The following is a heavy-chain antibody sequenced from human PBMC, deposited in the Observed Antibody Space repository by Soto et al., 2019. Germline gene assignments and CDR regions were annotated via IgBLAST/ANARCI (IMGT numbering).Heavy chain of an antibody. CDR1: GGSISSSNW. D-gene: IGHD1-26*01. J-gene: IGHJ6*02. V-gene: IGHV4-4*02. Sequence: QVQLQESGPGLVKPSGTLSLTCAVSGGSISSSNWWSWVRQPPGKGLEWIGEIYHSGSTNYNPSLKSRVTIPVAKSKTQFSRKLSSVTAADTAVYYCARVSGSYYYGMDVWGQGTTVTVSS. CDR3: ARVSGSYYYGMDV. CDR2: IYHSGST.